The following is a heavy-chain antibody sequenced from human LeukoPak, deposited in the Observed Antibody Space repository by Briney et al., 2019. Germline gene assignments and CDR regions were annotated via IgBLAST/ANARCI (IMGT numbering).Heavy chain of an antibody. CDR1: GFTFSSYA. D-gene: IGHD3-22*01. J-gene: IGHJ4*02. CDR3: AKDGSCYYGYFDY. V-gene: IGHV3-23*01. Sequence: GGSLRLSCAASGFTFSSYAMSWVRQAPGRGLEWVSAFTVSAGGTYYADSVKGRFTITRDNSKNTLDLQMNSLRAEDTAVYYCAKDGSCYYGYFDYWGQGTLVTVSS. CDR2: FTVSAGGT.